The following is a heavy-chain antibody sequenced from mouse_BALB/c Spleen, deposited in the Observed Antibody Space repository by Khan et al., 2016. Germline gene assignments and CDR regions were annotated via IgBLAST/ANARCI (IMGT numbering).Heavy chain of an antibody. V-gene: IGHV4-1*02. CDR1: GFDFRRYW. J-gene: IGHJ3*01. CDR2: INPDSRTI. CDR3: ARAGYYGYLAY. Sequence: EVELVESGGGLVQPGGSLKLSCAASGFDFRRYWMSWVRQAPGKGLEWIGEINPDSRTINYSPSLKDKFTISRDNAKSTLYLQMSKVRSEDTDLYYCARAGYYGYLAYWGQGTLVSVSA. D-gene: IGHD1-1*01.